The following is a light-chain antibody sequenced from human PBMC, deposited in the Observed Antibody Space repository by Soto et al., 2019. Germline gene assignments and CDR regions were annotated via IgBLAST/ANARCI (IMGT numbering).Light chain of an antibody. Sequence: QSALTQPASVSGSPGQSITISCTGTSDDVGGYNYVSWYQQYPGKAPKLIIYDVRRRPSGVSNRFSGSKSGNTASLTISGLQTDDEADYYCTSYTTSSTYVFGTGTKVTVL. CDR1: SDDVGGYNY. J-gene: IGLJ1*01. CDR3: TSYTTSSTYV. V-gene: IGLV2-14*01. CDR2: DVR.